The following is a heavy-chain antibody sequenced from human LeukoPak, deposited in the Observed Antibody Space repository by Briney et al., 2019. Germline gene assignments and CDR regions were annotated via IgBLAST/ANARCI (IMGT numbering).Heavy chain of an antibody. V-gene: IGHV3-64*01. CDR2: ISSNGGNT. Sequence: GGSLNLSCPASGFTFSSYAMNWFRQPPGKGMEYVSSISSNGGNTYYGSSVKGRFTISRDNSKNTLYLQMGSLRTEDMAVYYCARGGPYSRDHFDYWGQGTLVTVSS. D-gene: IGHD6-13*01. J-gene: IGHJ4*02. CDR1: GFTFSSYA. CDR3: ARGGPYSRDHFDY.